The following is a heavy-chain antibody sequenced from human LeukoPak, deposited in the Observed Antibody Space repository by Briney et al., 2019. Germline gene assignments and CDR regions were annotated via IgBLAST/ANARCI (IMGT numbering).Heavy chain of an antibody. J-gene: IGHJ5*02. CDR3: ARITYDFWSGYYMPDDP. D-gene: IGHD3-3*01. V-gene: IGHV1-18*01. CDR1: GYTFTNYG. CDR2: ISIYNGNT. Sequence: GASVKVSCKASGYTFTNYGISWVRQAPGQGLEWMGWISIYNGNTDYTQKLRGRVTMTTDTSTSTAYMELRSLRSDDTAVYYCARITYDFWSGYYMPDDPWGQGTLVTASS.